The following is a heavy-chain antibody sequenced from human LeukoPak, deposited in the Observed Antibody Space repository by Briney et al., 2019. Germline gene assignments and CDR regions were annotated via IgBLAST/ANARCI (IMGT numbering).Heavy chain of an antibody. CDR1: GFTFSNAR. D-gene: IGHD3-3*01. CDR2: IKSKTDGGTT. CDR3: TTDPMQAIFGVVNGQ. J-gene: IGHJ4*02. Sequence: SGGSLRLSCAASGFTFSNARMSWVRQAPGKGLEWVGRIKSKTDGGTTDYAAPVKGRFTISRDDSKNTLYLQMNSLKTEDTAVYYCTTDPMQAIFGVVNGQWGQGTLVTVSS. V-gene: IGHV3-15*01.